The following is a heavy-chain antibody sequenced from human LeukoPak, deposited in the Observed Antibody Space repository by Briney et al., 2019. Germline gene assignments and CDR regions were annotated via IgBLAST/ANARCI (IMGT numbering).Heavy chain of an antibody. V-gene: IGHV1-24*01. D-gene: IGHD3-10*01. J-gene: IGHJ4*02. CDR3: ATAAGFGEFYYFDY. CDR2: FDPEDGET. CDR1: GYTLTELS. Sequence: ASVKVSCKVSGYTLTELSMHWVRQAPGKGLEWMGGFDPEDGETIYAQKFQGRVTMTEDTSIDTAYMELSSLRSEDTAVYYCATAAGFGEFYYFDYWGQGTLVTVSS.